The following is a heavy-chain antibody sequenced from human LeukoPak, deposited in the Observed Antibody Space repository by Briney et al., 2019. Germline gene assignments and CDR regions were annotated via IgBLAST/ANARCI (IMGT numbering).Heavy chain of an antibody. CDR3: ARAGETGEFDY. J-gene: IGHJ4*02. V-gene: IGHV4-30-2*01. D-gene: IGHD7-27*01. Sequence: SETLSLTCAVSGGSISSGGYSWSWIRQPPGKGLEWIGYIYHSGSTYYNPSLKSRVTISVDRSKNQFSLKLSSVTAADTAVYYCARAGETGEFDYWGQGTLVTVSS. CDR2: IYHSGST. CDR1: GGSISSGGYS.